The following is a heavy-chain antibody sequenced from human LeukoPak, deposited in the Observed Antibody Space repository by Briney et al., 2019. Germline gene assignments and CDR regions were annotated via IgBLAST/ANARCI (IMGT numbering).Heavy chain of an antibody. CDR1: GFPFSTYS. J-gene: IGHJ4*02. Sequence: GGSLRLSCAASGFPFSTYSMNWVRQAPGKGLEWVSYITDSSSTIYYADSVKGRFTISRDNAKNSLYLQMNSLRAEDTAVYYCARRFDSWGQGTLVTVSS. CDR3: ARRFDS. CDR2: ITDSSSTI. V-gene: IGHV3-48*01.